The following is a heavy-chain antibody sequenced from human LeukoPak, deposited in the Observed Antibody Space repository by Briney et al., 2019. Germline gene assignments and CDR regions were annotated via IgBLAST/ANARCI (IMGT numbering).Heavy chain of an antibody. V-gene: IGHV4-59*01. CDR3: ARDGAAAGTWDDAFDI. CDR1: GGSISSYY. J-gene: IGHJ3*02. CDR2: IYYSGST. D-gene: IGHD6-13*01. Sequence: PSETLSLTCTVSGGSISSYYWSWIRQPPGKGLEWIGYIYYSGSTNYNPSLKSRVTISVDTSKNQFSLKLSSVTAADTAVYYCARDGAAAGTWDDAFDIWGQGTMVTVSS.